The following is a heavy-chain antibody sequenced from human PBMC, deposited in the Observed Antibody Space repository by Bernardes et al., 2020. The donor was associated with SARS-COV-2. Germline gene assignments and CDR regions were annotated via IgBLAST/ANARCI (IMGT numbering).Heavy chain of an antibody. J-gene: IGHJ6*02. V-gene: IGHV3-23*01. D-gene: IGHD6-6*01. CDR2: ISAIGGST. CDR1: GFTFSQNA. Sequence: GGPLRLCCVACGFTFSQNAMTWVRQVPGKGLEWVSAISAIGGSTYYAESVKGRFTISRDNSRNTLYLEMSSLRADDTAVYYCSKNAKYSSSSMEVWGQGTTVTVS. CDR3: SKNAKYSSSSMEV.